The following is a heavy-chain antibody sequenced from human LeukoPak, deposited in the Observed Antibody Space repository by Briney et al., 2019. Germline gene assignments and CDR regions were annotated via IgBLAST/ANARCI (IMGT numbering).Heavy chain of an antibody. V-gene: IGHV3-9*01. D-gene: IGHD6-13*01. CDR1: GFTFSSYA. Sequence: GGSLRLSCAASGFTFSSYAMSWFRQAPGKGLEWISGINWKSNNIGYADSVKGRFTISRDNAKNSLYLQMNSLRTEDTALYYCARDRAGYFYAMDVWGQGTSVTVSS. J-gene: IGHJ6*02. CDR2: INWKSNNI. CDR3: ARDRAGYFYAMDV.